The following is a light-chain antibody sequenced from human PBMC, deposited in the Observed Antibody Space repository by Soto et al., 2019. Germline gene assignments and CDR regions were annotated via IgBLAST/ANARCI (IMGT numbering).Light chain of an antibody. Sequence: QSALTQPASVSGSPGQSITISCTRTSSDVGGYNYVSWYQQHPGKAPKLMIYDVSNRPSGVSNRFSGSKSGNTASLTISGLQAEDEGDYYCSSYTSSSTVVFGGGTKLTVL. V-gene: IGLV2-14*01. J-gene: IGLJ2*01. CDR2: DVS. CDR3: SSYTSSSTVV. CDR1: SSDVGGYNY.